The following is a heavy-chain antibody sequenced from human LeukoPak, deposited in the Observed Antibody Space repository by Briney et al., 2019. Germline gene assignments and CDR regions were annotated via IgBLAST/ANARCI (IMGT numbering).Heavy chain of an antibody. Sequence: GGSLRLSCAASGFTVSSNYMSWVRQAPGKGLEWVSVIYSGGSTYYAESVKGRFTISRDNSKNTLYLQMNSLRAEDTAVYYCARGGRGYYDSSGYYYASEYFQHWGQGTLVTVSS. CDR2: IYSGGST. J-gene: IGHJ1*01. CDR3: ARGGRGYYDSSGYYYASEYFQH. CDR1: GFTVSSNY. V-gene: IGHV3-66*02. D-gene: IGHD3-22*01.